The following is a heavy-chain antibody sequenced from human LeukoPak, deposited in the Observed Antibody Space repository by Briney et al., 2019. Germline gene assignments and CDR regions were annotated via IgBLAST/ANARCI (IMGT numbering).Heavy chain of an antibody. V-gene: IGHV1-69*13. CDR1: GGTFSSYA. CDR2: IIPIFGTA. D-gene: IGHD4-17*01. CDR3: ARDPWDDYGV. J-gene: IGHJ4*02. Sequence: GASVKVSCKASGGTFSSYAIGWVRQAPGQGLEWMGGIIPIFGTANYAQKFQGRVTITADESTSTAYMELSSLRSEDTAVYYCARDPWDDYGVWGQGTLVTVSS.